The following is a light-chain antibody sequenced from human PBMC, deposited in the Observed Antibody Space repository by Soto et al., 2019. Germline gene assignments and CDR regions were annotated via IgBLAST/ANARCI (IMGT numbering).Light chain of an antibody. Sequence: EIVMTQSPATLSVSPGERATLSCRASQSVSSKLAWFQQKPGQAPSLLFYGVSTRATGVPVRFSGSASGTEFTLTINSLQSEDFAVYYCQQYNNWPHTFGQGTKVDIK. CDR3: QQYNNWPHT. CDR1: QSVSSK. CDR2: GVS. V-gene: IGKV3-15*01. J-gene: IGKJ2*01.